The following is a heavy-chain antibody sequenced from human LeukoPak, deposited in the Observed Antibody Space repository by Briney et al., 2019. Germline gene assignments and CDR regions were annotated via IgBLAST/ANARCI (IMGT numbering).Heavy chain of an antibody. V-gene: IGHV3-30*02. Sequence: GGSLRLSCAASGFSFSDYELTWVRQAPGKGLEWVAFIRYDGSNKYYADSVKGRFTISRDNSKNTLYLQMNSLRAEDTAVYYCAKDRYCSGGSCSYYFDYWGQGTLVTVSS. CDR2: IRYDGSNK. D-gene: IGHD2-15*01. J-gene: IGHJ4*02. CDR1: GFSFSDYE. CDR3: AKDRYCSGGSCSYYFDY.